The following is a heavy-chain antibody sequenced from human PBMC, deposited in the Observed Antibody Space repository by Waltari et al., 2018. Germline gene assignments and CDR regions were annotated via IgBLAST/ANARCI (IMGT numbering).Heavy chain of an antibody. CDR3: ARENLKNLPYYYDSSGYNNWFDP. CDR2: ISSSSSTI. D-gene: IGHD3-22*01. V-gene: IGHV3-48*04. Sequence: EVQLVESGGGLVQPGGSLRLSCAASGFTFSIYSMNWFRHALGKGLEWVSYISSSSSTIYYADSVKGRFTISRDNAKNSLYLQMNSLRAEDTAVYYCARENLKNLPYYYDSSGYNNWFDPWGQGTLVTVSS. J-gene: IGHJ5*02. CDR1: GFTFSIYS.